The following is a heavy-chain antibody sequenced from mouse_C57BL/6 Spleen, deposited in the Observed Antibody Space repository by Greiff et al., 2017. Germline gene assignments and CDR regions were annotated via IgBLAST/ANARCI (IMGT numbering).Heavy chain of an antibody. CDR2: INPSNGGT. D-gene: IGHD2-2*01. Sequence: QVQLQQPGTELVKPGASVKLSCKASGYTFTSYWMHWVKQRPGQGLEWIGNINPSNGGTNYNEKFKSKATLTVDKSSSTAYMQLSSLESEDSAVYYCARKGWLRDYAMDYWGQGTSVTVSS. J-gene: IGHJ4*01. V-gene: IGHV1-53*01. CDR3: ARKGWLRDYAMDY. CDR1: GYTFTSYW.